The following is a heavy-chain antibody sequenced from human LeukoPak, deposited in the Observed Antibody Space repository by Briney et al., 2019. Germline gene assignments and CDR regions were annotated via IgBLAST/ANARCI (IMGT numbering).Heavy chain of an antibody. CDR2: ISASGDTP. CDR3: AKDGSRRYSSN. Sequence: GGSLRLSCAASGFTFSNYAMSWVRQAPGKGLEWVSGISASGDTPYYADSVKGRFSISRDNSKNTMFLLMNSLRAEDTAVYYCAKDGSRRYSSNWGQGTMVTVSS. D-gene: IGHD6-13*01. CDR1: GFTFSNYA. V-gene: IGHV3-23*01. J-gene: IGHJ3*01.